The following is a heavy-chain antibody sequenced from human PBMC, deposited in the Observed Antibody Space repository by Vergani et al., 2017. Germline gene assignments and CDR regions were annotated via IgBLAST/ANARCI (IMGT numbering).Heavy chain of an antibody. CDR3: ARGLGSNYSDDYYYYYGMDV. Sequence: QVQLQQWGAGLLKPSETLSLTCAVYGGSFSGYYWSWIRQPPGKGLEWIGEINHSGSTNYNPSLKSRVTISVDTAKNQFSLKLSSVTAADTAVYYCARGLGSNYSDDYYYYYGMDVWGQGTTVTVSS. J-gene: IGHJ6*02. CDR1: GGSFSGYY. D-gene: IGHD4-11*01. CDR2: INHSGST. V-gene: IGHV4-34*01.